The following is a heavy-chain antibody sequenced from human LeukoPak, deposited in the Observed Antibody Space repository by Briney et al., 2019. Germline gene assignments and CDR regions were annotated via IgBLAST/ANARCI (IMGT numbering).Heavy chain of an antibody. V-gene: IGHV3-48*03. D-gene: IGHD3-22*01. CDR3: AREALNEYYYDSSGYYDP. CDR2: ISSSGSTI. CDR1: GFTFSSYE. Sequence: PGGSLRLSCAASGFTFSSYEMNWVRQAPGKGLEWVSYISSSGSTIYYADSVKGRFTISRDNAKNSLYLQMNSLRAEDTAVYYCAREALNEYYYDSSGYYDPWVQGTLVTVSS. J-gene: IGHJ5*01.